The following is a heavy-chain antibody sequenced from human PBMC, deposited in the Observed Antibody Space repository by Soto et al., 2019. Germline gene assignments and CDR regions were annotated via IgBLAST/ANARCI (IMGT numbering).Heavy chain of an antibody. CDR3: ASDFWSEYC. CDR1: GITFGSRA. CDR2: ITDTGGDA. J-gene: IGHJ4*02. Sequence: EVQLLESGGDLIQPGGSLRLSCVASGITFGSRAMSWVRQAPGEGLEWVSTITDTGGDAKYADSVRGRFTISRDNSKNSLYLQMNSLRAEDTAVYYCASDFWSEYCWGQGTLVTVSS. V-gene: IGHV3-23*01. D-gene: IGHD3-3*01.